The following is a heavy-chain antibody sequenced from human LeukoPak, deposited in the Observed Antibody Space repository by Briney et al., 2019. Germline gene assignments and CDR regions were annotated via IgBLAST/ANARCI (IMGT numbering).Heavy chain of an antibody. Sequence: GGSLRLSCAASGFTFSDHCMTGIRQAPGKGLEWLSYISTSGETINYADSVKGRFTVSRDNAKNPLFLQMNSLRAEDTAVYYCARTARLLDYWGQGTLVTVSS. J-gene: IGHJ4*02. CDR3: ARTARLLDY. CDR2: ISTSGETI. D-gene: IGHD2-21*02. V-gene: IGHV3-11*01. CDR1: GFTFSDHC.